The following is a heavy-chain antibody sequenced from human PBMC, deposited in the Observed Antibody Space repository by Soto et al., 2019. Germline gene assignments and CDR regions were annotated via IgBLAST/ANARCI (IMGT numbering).Heavy chain of an antibody. CDR1: GFTFSIYA. Sequence: QVQLVESGGGVVQPGRSLRVSCAASGFTFSIYAMHWVRQAPGTGLEWVAVISYDGTKTYYADSVKGRFTISRDNSKNTVYLQMNSLRDEATAVYYCANARGPRRQWLIAPFDYWGQRTLVTVSP. CDR3: ANARGPRRQWLIAPFDY. V-gene: IGHV3-30*18. J-gene: IGHJ4*02. CDR2: ISYDGTKT. D-gene: IGHD6-19*01.